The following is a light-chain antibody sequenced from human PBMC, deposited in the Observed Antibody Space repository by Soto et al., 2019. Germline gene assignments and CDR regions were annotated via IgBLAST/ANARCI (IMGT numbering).Light chain of an antibody. CDR3: LLSYTGRLYV. CDR1: TGPVTNGHF. J-gene: IGLJ1*01. Sequence: QAVVTQEPSLTVSPGGTVTLTCGSSTGPVTNGHFPYWFQQRPGQAPRPLIYDTDTKHSWTPARFSGSLLGDKAALTLSGARPEDEADYYCLLSYTGRLYVFGPGTKLTVL. V-gene: IGLV7-46*01. CDR2: DTD.